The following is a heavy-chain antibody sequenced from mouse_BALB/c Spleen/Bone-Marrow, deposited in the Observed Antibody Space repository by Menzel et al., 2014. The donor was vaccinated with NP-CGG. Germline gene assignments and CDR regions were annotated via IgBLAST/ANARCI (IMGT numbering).Heavy chain of an antibody. Sequence: VQLQQSGAEIVRPGALVKLSCKASGFNIKDYYMQWVKQRPEQGLEWIGWIDPENGNTIYDPKFQGKASITADTSSNTAYLQLSSLTSEDTAVYYCTRDDGYAVDYWGQGTSVTVSS. CDR3: TRDDGYAVDY. CDR1: GFNIKDYY. CDR2: IDPENGNT. D-gene: IGHD2-12*01. J-gene: IGHJ4*01. V-gene: IGHV14-1*02.